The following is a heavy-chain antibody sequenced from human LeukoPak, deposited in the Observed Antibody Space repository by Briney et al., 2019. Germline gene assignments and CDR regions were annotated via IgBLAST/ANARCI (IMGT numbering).Heavy chain of an antibody. J-gene: IGHJ4*02. CDR1: GFTFSSYG. D-gene: IGHD3-22*01. Sequence: QPGRSLRLSCAASGFTFSSYGMHWVRQAPGKGLEWVAVIWYDGSNKYYADSVRGRFTISRDNARNSLFLQMYSLRAEDTAVYYCARVYYYDSRGWGQGTLVTVSS. CDR3: ARVYYYDSRG. V-gene: IGHV3-33*01. CDR2: IWYDGSNK.